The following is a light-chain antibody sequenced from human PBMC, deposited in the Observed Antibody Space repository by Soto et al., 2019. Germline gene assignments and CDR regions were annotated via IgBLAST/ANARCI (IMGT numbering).Light chain of an antibody. CDR2: EVT. Sequence: QSALTQPASVSGSPGQSITISCTGTSSDVGGYNYVSWYQQHPGKAPKVMIYEVTNRPSGVSNRFSGSKSGNTASLTISGLQAEDEADYHCSSFTSSHTWVFGGGTKSPS. V-gene: IGLV2-14*01. J-gene: IGLJ3*02. CDR3: SSFTSSHTWV. CDR1: SSDVGGYNY.